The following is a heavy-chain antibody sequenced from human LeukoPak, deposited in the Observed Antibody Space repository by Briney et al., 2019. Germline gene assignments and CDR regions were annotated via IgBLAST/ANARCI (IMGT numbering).Heavy chain of an antibody. CDR1: GFTFSDYY. V-gene: IGHV3-11*03. CDR2: ITSRSRYT. J-gene: IGHJ4*02. Sequence: PGGSLSLSCAASGFTFSDYYMSWIRQAPGKGLEWVSYITSRSRYTNYADSVKGRFTISRDNAKNSLYLQMKSLRAEDTAVYYCARVGRYYYGSGSYYGYYFDSWGQGTLVTVSS. D-gene: IGHD3-10*01. CDR3: ARVGRYYYGSGSYYGYYFDS.